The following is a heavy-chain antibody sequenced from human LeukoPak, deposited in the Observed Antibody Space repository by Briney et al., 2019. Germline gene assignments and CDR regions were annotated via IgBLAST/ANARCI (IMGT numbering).Heavy chain of an antibody. D-gene: IGHD2-2*01. CDR2: ISSSGSTI. CDR3: AREYPLTYRPGGYCSSTSCYEVGYYFDY. CDR1: GFTFSSYE. V-gene: IGHV3-48*03. Sequence: GGSLRLSCAASGFTFSSYEMNWVRQAPGKGLEWVSYISSSGSTIFYADSVKGRFTISRDNAKNSLYLQMNSLRAEDTAVYYCAREYPLTYRPGGYCSSTSCYEVGYYFDYWGQGTLVTVSS. J-gene: IGHJ4*02.